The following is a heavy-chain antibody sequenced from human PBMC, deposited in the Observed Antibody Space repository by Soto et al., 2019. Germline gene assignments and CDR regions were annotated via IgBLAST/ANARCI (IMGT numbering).Heavy chain of an antibody. D-gene: IGHD1-7*01. CDR2: ISGSGGST. V-gene: IGHV3-23*01. CDR3: AKDPANPYLELRSRFDY. Sequence: TRGSLRPASAASGFTFSTYAMRRVRHAPGRRLEWVSAISGSGGSTYYADSVKGRFTISRDNSKNTLYLQMNSLRAEDTAVYYCAKDPANPYLELRSRFDYWGQGTLVTVSS. J-gene: IGHJ4*02. CDR1: GFTFSTYA.